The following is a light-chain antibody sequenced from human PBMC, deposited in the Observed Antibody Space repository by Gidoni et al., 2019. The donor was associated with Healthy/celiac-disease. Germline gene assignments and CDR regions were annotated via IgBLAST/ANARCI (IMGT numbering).Light chain of an antibody. CDR1: QSVSSN. Sequence: EIVMTQSPATLSVSPGERATLSCRASQSVSSNLAWYQQKPGKAPRLLIYRASTRATGFPARFSGSGSGTEFTLTISSLQSEDFAVYYCQQYNNWPFTCGPGTKVDI. J-gene: IGKJ3*01. CDR3: QQYNNWPFT. CDR2: RAS. V-gene: IGKV3-15*01.